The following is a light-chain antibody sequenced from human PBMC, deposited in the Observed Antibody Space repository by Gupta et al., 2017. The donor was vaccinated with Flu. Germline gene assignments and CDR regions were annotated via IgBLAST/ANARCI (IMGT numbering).Light chain of an antibody. CDR2: KVS. CDR1: QSLVDSDGDTH. CDR3: RQGTHGPPT. J-gene: IGKJ2*01. V-gene: IGKV2-30*01. Sequence: DVVMTQSPLSLPVTLGQPASISCRSSQSLVDSDGDTHLNWFQQRPGQSPRRLIYKVSNRDSAVPDRDDGSGSGTDFTLKMIIVEAEDVGVYYFRQGTHGPPTFGQGTNLKIK.